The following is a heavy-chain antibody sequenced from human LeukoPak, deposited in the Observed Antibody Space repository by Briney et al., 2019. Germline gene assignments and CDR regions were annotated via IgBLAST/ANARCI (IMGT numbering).Heavy chain of an antibody. Sequence: GGSLRLSCAATGFTFSSFWMSWVRQGPGKGLEWVASIPPDGGIGRYVDSVKGRFTISRDNAKTTLFLQMNSLREEDTAVYYCARLFGGVTTLDYWGQGALVTVSS. D-gene: IGHD4-17*01. CDR2: IPPDGGIG. J-gene: IGHJ4*02. CDR1: GFTFSSFW. V-gene: IGHV3-7*01. CDR3: ARLFGGVTTLDY.